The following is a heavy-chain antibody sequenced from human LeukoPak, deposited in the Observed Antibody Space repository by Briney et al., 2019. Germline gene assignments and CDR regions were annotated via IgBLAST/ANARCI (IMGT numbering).Heavy chain of an antibody. CDR2: IYYSGST. D-gene: IGHD2-2*01. CDR3: ARERQGGVPAATGWFDP. V-gene: IGHV4-31*03. J-gene: IGHJ5*02. CDR1: GGSISSGGYY. Sequence: PSETLSLTCTVSGGSISSGGYYWSWIRQHPGKGLEWIGYIYYSGSTYYNPSLKSRVTISVDTSKNQFSLKLSSVTAADTAVYYCARERQGGVPAATGWFDPWGQGTLVTVSS.